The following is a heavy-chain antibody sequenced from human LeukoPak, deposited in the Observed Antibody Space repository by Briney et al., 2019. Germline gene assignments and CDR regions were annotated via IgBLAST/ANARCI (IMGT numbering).Heavy chain of an antibody. CDR2: ISSGTSYI. J-gene: IGHJ3*02. CDR1: GFTFSAYS. Sequence: GGSLRLSCAASGFTFSAYSLNWVRQAPGKGLEWVSSISSGTSYIYYADSVKGRFTISRDNAKNSLYLQMNSLRAEDTAVYYCARDPTSSWETAFDIWGQGTMVTVSS. D-gene: IGHD1-26*01. CDR3: ARDPTSSWETAFDI. V-gene: IGHV3-21*01.